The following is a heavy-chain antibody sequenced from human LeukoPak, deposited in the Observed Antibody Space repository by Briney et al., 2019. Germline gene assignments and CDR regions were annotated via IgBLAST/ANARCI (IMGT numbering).Heavy chain of an antibody. Sequence: SETLSLTCTVSGGSISSSSYYWGWIRQPPGKGLEWIGSIYYSGSTYYNPSLKSRDTISVDTSKNQFSLKLSSVTAADTAVYYCARLTMVLGDVDYWGQGTLVTVSS. CDR3: ARLTMVLGDVDY. D-gene: IGHD3-10*01. CDR2: IYYSGST. J-gene: IGHJ4*02. CDR1: GGSISSSSYY. V-gene: IGHV4-39*01.